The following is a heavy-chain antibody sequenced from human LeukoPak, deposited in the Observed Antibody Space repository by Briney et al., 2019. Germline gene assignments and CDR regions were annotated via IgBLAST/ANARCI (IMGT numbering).Heavy chain of an antibody. Sequence: SETLSLTCAVYGGSFSGYYWSWIRQPPGKGLEWIGEINHSGSTNYNPSLKSRVTISVDTSKNQFSLKLSSVTAADTAVYYCARGPNWFDPWGQGTLVTVSS. CDR2: INHSGST. CDR3: ARGPNWFDP. CDR1: GGSFSGYY. J-gene: IGHJ5*02. V-gene: IGHV4-34*01.